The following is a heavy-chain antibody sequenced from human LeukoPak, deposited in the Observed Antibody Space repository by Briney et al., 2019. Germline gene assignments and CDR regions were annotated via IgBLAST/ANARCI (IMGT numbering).Heavy chain of an antibody. D-gene: IGHD1-26*01. CDR1: GDSFSSYF. V-gene: IGHV4-4*07. CDR3: AREVGSTGRALDI. Sequence: SETLSLTCTVSGDSFSSYFWSWIRQPAGKGLEWIGRISTSGTTNYNASLKSRLTMSLDTSKHQFSLNLTSVTAADTAVYYCAREVGSTGRALDIWGQGTMVTVSS. J-gene: IGHJ3*02. CDR2: ISTSGTT.